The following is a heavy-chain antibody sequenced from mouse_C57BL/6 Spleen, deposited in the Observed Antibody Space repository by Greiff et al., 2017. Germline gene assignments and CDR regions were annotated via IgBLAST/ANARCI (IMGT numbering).Heavy chain of an antibody. CDR1: GYTFTDYY. V-gene: IGHV1-26*01. CDR2: INPNNGGT. Sequence: EVQLQQSGPELVKPGASVKISCKASGYTFTDYYMNWVKQSHGKSLEWIGDINPNNGGTSYNQKFKGKATLTVDKSSSTADMELRSLTSEESAVYYCARTPAYYGRPYWYFDVWGTGTTVTVSS. J-gene: IGHJ1*03. D-gene: IGHD1-1*01. CDR3: ARTPAYYGRPYWYFDV.